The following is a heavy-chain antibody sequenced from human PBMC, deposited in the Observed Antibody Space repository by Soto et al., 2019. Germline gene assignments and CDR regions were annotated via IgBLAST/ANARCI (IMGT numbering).Heavy chain of an antibody. Sequence: QVQLQESGPGLVKPSQTLSLTCTVSGGSISSGGYYWSWIRQHPGKGLEWIGYIYYSGSTYYNPSLKSRVTISVDTSKNQFPLKLSSVTAADTAVYYCARGNGYPSGAYCGGDCYAYYYYYGMDVWGQGTTVTVSS. CDR2: IYYSGST. V-gene: IGHV4-31*03. CDR1: GGSISSGGYY. CDR3: ARGNGYPSGAYCGGDCYAYYYYYGMDV. D-gene: IGHD2-21*02. J-gene: IGHJ6*02.